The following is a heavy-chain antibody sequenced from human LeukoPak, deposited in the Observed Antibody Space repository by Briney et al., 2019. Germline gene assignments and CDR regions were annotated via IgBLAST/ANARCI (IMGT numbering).Heavy chain of an antibody. V-gene: IGHV3-23*01. CDR2: RSGSGGGT. D-gene: IGHD3-22*01. J-gene: IGHJ4*02. CDR1: GLTFSNYA. CDR3: AKGMGDSIGYYGRPIDY. Sequence: GGPLRLSCAAYGLTFSNYAMNWVRQAPGKGLEWVSVRSGSGGGTYYADSVEGRFTVSRDNSKNTLYVQLNSLRVDDTAAYYCAKGMGDSIGYYGRPIDYWVQGTLVTVSS.